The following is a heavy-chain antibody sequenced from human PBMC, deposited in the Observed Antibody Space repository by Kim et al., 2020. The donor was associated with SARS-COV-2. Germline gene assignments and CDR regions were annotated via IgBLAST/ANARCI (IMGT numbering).Heavy chain of an antibody. CDR2: IDPSDSYT. CDR3: ARHASSSWYGRWFDP. CDR1: GYSFTSYW. V-gene: IGHV5-10-1*01. D-gene: IGHD6-13*01. J-gene: IGHJ5*02. Sequence: GESLKISCKGSGYSFTSYWISWVRQMPGKGLEWMGRIDPSDSYTNYSPSFQGHVTISADKSISTAYLQWSSLKASDTAMYYCARHASSSWYGRWFDPWGQGTLVTVSS.